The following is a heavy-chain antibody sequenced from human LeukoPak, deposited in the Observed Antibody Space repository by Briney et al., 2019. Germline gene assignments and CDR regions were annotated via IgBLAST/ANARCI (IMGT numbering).Heavy chain of an antibody. Sequence: GGSLRLSCAASGFTFSNYGMHWVRQAPGKGLEWVAFIRYDGSNKYYADSVKGRFTISRDNSKNTLYLQMNSLRAEDTAMYYCAKDLRYCSGGSCYWGQGTLVTVSS. CDR1: GFTFSNYG. J-gene: IGHJ4*02. D-gene: IGHD2-15*01. CDR3: AKDLRYCSGGSCY. V-gene: IGHV3-30*02. CDR2: IRYDGSNK.